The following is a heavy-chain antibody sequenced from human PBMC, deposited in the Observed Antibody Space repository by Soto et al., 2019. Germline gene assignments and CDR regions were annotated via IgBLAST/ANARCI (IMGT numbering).Heavy chain of an antibody. V-gene: IGHV3-33*01. CDR2: IWYDGSNK. CDR3: ARGNWNSFYGMDV. D-gene: IGHD1-1*01. Sequence: QVQLVESGGGVVQPGRSLRLSCAASGFTFSSYGMHWVRQAPGKGLEWVAVIWYDGSNKYYADSVKGRFTISRDNSKNTLYLQMNSLRAEDTAVYSCARGNWNSFYGMDVWGQGTTVTVSS. CDR1: GFTFSSYG. J-gene: IGHJ6*02.